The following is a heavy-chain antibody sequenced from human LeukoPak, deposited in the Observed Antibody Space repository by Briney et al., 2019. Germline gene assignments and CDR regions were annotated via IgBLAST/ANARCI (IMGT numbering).Heavy chain of an antibody. D-gene: IGHD3-10*01. Sequence: GGSLRLSCAASGFTFSSYAMSWVRQAPGKGLEWVSSISNSGGRTFYTDSVKGRFTISRDNSKNTLYLQMNSLRAEDTAVYYCARDHRGVRDYFDYWGQGTLVTVSS. J-gene: IGHJ4*02. CDR3: ARDHRGVRDYFDY. V-gene: IGHV3-23*01. CDR2: ISNSGGRT. CDR1: GFTFSSYA.